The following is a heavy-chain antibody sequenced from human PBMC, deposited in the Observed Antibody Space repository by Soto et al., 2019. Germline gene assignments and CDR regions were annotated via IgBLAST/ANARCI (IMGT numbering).Heavy chain of an antibody. D-gene: IGHD6-19*01. J-gene: IGHJ2*01. CDR1: GFTFSSYS. CDR3: ARDQVAGTRYFDL. Sequence: EVQLVESGGGLVKPGGSLRLSCAASGFTFSSYSMNWVRQAPGKGLEWVSSISSSSSYIYYADSVKGRFTISRDNAKNSLYLQMNRLRAEDTGVYYCARDQVAGTRYFDLWGRGTLVTVSS. CDR2: ISSSSSYI. V-gene: IGHV3-21*01.